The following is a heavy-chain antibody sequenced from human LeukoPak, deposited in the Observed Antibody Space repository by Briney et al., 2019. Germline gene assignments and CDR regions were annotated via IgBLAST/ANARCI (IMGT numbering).Heavy chain of an antibody. D-gene: IGHD6-13*01. Sequence: GGSLRLSCAASGFTFSSYEMNWVRQAPGKGLEWVSYISSSGSTIYYADSVKGRFTISRDNAKNSLYLQMNSLRVEDMALYYCAKGRYDSSSWTGFDYWGQGTLVTVSS. CDR3: AKGRYDSSSWTGFDY. CDR2: ISSSGSTI. CDR1: GFTFSSYE. V-gene: IGHV3-48*03. J-gene: IGHJ4*02.